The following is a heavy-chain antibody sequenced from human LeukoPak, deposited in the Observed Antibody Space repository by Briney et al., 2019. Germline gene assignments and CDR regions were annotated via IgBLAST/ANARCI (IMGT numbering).Heavy chain of an antibody. V-gene: IGHV1-18*01. J-gene: IGHJ3*02. Sequence: GASVKVSCKASGYTFTNYGITWVRQAPGQGLEWMGWISAYNGNTNYAQKLQGRVTMTTDTSTNTAYMDLRSLRSDDTAVYYCASRRTGDLAFDIWGQGTMVTVSS. D-gene: IGHD7-27*01. CDR2: ISAYNGNT. CDR1: GYTFTNYG. CDR3: ASRRTGDLAFDI.